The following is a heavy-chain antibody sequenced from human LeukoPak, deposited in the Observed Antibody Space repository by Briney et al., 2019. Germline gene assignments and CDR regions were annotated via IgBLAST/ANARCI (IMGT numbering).Heavy chain of an antibody. CDR1: GFTFSDYY. D-gene: IGHD6-19*01. Sequence: GGSLRLSCAASGFTFSDYYMSWIRQAPGKGLEWVSYISSSGSNIYYADSVKGRFTISRDNAKNSLYLQMNRLRVDDTAVYYCAREGGDFSSGWSECYYYGMDVWGQGTTVTVSS. CDR2: ISSSGSNI. CDR3: AREGGDFSSGWSECYYYGMDV. J-gene: IGHJ6*02. V-gene: IGHV3-11*01.